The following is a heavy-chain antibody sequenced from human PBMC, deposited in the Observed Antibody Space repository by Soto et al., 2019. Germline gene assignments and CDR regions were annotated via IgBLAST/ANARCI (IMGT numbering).Heavy chain of an antibody. V-gene: IGHV3-30-3*01. CDR2: ISYDGSNK. Sequence: PRGSLRLSCAASGFTFSSYAMHWVRQAPGKGLEWVAVISYDGSNKYYADSVKGRFTISRDNSKNTLYLQMKSLRAEDTAVYYCARDNSGGGQQRFDYWGQGTLVTVSS. CDR1: GFTFSSYA. D-gene: IGHD6-13*01. J-gene: IGHJ4*02. CDR3: ARDNSGGGQQRFDY.